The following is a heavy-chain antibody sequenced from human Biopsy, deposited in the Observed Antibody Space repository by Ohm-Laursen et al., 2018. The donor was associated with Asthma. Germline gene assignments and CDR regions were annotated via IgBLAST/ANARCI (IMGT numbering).Heavy chain of an antibody. CDR3: ASPSSSREILYYYYNMDI. D-gene: IGHD6-13*01. CDR2: ISPVFGST. V-gene: IGHV1-69*06. CDR1: GGTFGNYA. J-gene: IGHJ6*02. Sequence: GASVKVSCKASGGTFGNYAISWVRQAPGLGLEWMGGISPVFGSTNIAQKFQGRVTISADIFTKTAHLEVSSLRSDDTAVYYCASPSSSREILYYYYNMDIWGQGTTVTV.